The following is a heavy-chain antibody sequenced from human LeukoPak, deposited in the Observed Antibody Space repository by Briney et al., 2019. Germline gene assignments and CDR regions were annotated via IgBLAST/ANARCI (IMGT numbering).Heavy chain of an antibody. CDR2: ITSNGGST. CDR1: GFTFRSCA. CDR3: IKDRSGIYSFDY. D-gene: IGHD1-26*01. V-gene: IGHV3-64D*06. Sequence: GGSLRLSCSAFGFTFRSCAMHWVRQAPGKGLEYVSTITSNGGSTYYADSVKGRFTISRDNSKNTLYLQMSSLRTEDTAVYYCIKDRSGIYSFDYWGQGTLVTVSS. J-gene: IGHJ4*02.